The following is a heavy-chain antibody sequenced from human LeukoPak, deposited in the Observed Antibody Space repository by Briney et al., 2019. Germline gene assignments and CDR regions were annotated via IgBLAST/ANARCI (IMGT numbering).Heavy chain of an antibody. D-gene: IGHD1-26*01. CDR2: ISSSGSTI. V-gene: IGHV3-11*01. Sequence: GGSLRLSCAASGFTFSDYYMSWIRQAPGKGLEWVSYISSSGSTIYYADSVKGRFTISRDNAKNSLYLQMNSLRAEDTAIYYCVRDRGTYRPIDYWGQGTLVTVSS. CDR1: GFTFSDYY. J-gene: IGHJ4*02. CDR3: VRDRGTYRPIDY.